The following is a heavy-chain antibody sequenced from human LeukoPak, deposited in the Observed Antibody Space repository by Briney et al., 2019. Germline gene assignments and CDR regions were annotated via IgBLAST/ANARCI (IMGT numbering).Heavy chain of an antibody. CDR1: GGTFSSYA. D-gene: IGHD3-22*01. CDR2: IIPIFGTA. J-gene: IGHJ4*02. Sequence: SVKVSCKASGGTFSSYAISWVRQAPGQGLEWMGGIIPIFGTANYAQKFQGRVTITTGESTSTAYMELSSLRSEDTAVYYCASNPDYDSSGSPVDYWGQGTLVTVSS. CDR3: ASNPDYDSSGSPVDY. V-gene: IGHV1-69*05.